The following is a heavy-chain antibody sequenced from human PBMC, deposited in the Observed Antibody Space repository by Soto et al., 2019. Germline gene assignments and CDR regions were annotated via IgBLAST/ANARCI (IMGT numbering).Heavy chain of an antibody. V-gene: IGHV1-2*02. D-gene: IGHD5-12*01. CDR1: GYSFTGYY. Sequence: ASLKVYCKASGYSFTGYYMRWVRQAPGQGLEWMGWINPNSGGTNYAQKFQGRVTMTRDTSISTAYMELSRLRSDDTAVYYCASVQQEVATYYYYYGMDVWGQGTTVTVSS. CDR2: INPNSGGT. J-gene: IGHJ6*02. CDR3: ASVQQEVATYYYYYGMDV.